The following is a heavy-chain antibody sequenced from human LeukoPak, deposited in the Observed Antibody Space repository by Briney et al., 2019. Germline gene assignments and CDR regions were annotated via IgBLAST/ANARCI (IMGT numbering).Heavy chain of an antibody. Sequence: GGSLRLSCAASGFTFSDFWMNWVRQAPGKGLEGGASIKQDGSEKYYVDSVKGRFSISRDNAKNSLHLQMNSLRAEDTAVYYCARDHTVDGLVFDYWGQGILVTVSS. CDR1: GFTFSDFW. CDR3: ARDHTVDGLVFDY. J-gene: IGHJ4*02. CDR2: IKQDGSEK. V-gene: IGHV3-7*01. D-gene: IGHD6-19*01.